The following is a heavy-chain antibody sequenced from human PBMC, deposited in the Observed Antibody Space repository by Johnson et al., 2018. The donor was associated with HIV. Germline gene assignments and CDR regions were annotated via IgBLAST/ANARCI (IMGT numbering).Heavy chain of an antibody. V-gene: IGHV3-7*01. CDR2: IKQDGSEK. Sequence: VQLVESGGGLVQPGGSLRLSCAASGFTFSSYWMSWVRQAPGKGLEWVANIKQDGSEKSYVDSVKGRFTISRDNAKNSLYLQMNSLRAEDTAVYYCASHYYGSWLEAFDIWGQGTMVTVSS. CDR3: ASHYYGSWLEAFDI. J-gene: IGHJ3*02. D-gene: IGHD3-10*01. CDR1: GFTFSSYW.